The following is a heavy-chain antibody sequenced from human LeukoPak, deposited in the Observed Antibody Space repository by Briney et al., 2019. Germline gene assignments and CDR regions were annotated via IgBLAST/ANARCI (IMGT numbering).Heavy chain of an antibody. D-gene: IGHD3-10*02. CDR2: ISSSSSYI. Sequence: PGGPLRLSCAASGFTFSSYSMNWVRQAPGKGLEWVSSISSSSSYIYYADSAKGRFTISRDNAKNSVYLQMNTLRAEDTAVYYCARAKVFDAEYFQHWGQGTLVTVSS. V-gene: IGHV3-21*01. CDR1: GFTFSSYS. J-gene: IGHJ1*01. CDR3: ARAKVFDAEYFQH.